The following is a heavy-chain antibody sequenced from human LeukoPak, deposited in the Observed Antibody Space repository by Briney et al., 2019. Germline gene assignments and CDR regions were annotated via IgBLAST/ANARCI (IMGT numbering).Heavy chain of an antibody. CDR1: GYSFTNYW. CDR2: IYPGDSDT. Sequence: GESLKISCKGSGYSFTNYWIGWVRQMPGKGLEWMGIIYPGDSDTRYSPSFQGQVTISADKSISTAYLQWSSLKASDTAMYYCARHTNWGYCSGGSCYFDYWGQGTLVTVSS. V-gene: IGHV5-51*01. CDR3: ARHTNWGYCSGGSCYFDY. D-gene: IGHD2-15*01. J-gene: IGHJ4*02.